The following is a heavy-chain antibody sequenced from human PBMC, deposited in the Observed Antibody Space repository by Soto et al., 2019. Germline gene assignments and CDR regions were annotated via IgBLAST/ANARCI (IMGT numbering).Heavy chain of an antibody. V-gene: IGHV3-11*01. CDR2: ISSSGSTI. Sequence: GGSLRLSCAASGFTFSDYYMSWIRQAPGKGLEWVSYISSSGSTIYYANSVKGGFTISRDNARNSLYLQMNSLRAEDTAVNYCARGANGIKSSSWYPFDYWGQGTLVTVSS. J-gene: IGHJ4*02. CDR3: ARGANGIKSSSWYPFDY. D-gene: IGHD6-13*01. CDR1: GFTFSDYY.